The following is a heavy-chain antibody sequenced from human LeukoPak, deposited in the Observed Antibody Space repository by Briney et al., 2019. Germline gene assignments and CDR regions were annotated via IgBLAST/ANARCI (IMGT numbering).Heavy chain of an antibody. V-gene: IGHV3-30-3*01. J-gene: IGHJ3*01. Sequence: GGSLRLSCAASGFTFGNYAVHWVRQAPGKGLEWVAVISYDGSYKLYADSVKGRFTISIDNSKNTLYLQMNSLRADDTAVYYCARDRYYDVLGRDAFDLWGQGTMVTVSS. CDR3: ARDRYYDVLGRDAFDL. D-gene: IGHD3-3*01. CDR1: GFTFGNYA. CDR2: ISYDGSYK.